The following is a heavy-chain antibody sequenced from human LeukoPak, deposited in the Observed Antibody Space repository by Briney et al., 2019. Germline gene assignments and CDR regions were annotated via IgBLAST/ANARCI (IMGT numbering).Heavy chain of an antibody. J-gene: IGHJ2*01. Sequence: GEALKISCKGSGYSFINYWIGGGRPLPGKGLEWMGIIYPGDSDTRYSPSFQGQVTISADKSISTAYLQWSSLKASDTAMYYCARSGAVGYSYGYNLRDWYFDLWGRGTLVTVSS. V-gene: IGHV5-51*01. CDR1: GYSFINYW. CDR2: IYPGDSDT. CDR3: ARSGAVGYSYGYNLRDWYFDL. D-gene: IGHD5-18*01.